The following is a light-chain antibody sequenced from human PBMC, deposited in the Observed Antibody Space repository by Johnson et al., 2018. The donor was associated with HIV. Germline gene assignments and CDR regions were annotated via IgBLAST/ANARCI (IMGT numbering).Light chain of an antibody. J-gene: IGLJ1*01. CDR1: SSNIGNNY. Sequence: QSALTQPPSVSAAPGQKVTISCSGTSSNIGNNYVSWYQHLPGTAPKVLIYDNDKRPSGIPDRFSGSKSGTSATLGISGLQTGDEADYYCGTWDSSLSALYGFGTGTKVTGL. CDR3: GTWDSSLSALYG. V-gene: IGLV1-51*01. CDR2: DND.